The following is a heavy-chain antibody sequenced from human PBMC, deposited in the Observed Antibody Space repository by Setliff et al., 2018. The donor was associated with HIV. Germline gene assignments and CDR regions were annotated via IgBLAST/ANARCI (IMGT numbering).Heavy chain of an antibody. J-gene: IGHJ6*02. Sequence: KPGVSLRLSCAASGFTFSSSSMTCVRQAPGKGLEWVTSISSSSSYIYYADSMKGRFTISRDNAKNSLYLQMNSLRAEDTAVYYCARPTNIDTLYYGSQSFYMYYYGMDVWGQGTTVTVSS. V-gene: IGHV3-21*01. D-gene: IGHD3-10*01. CDR1: GFTFSSSS. CDR2: ISSSSSYI. CDR3: ARPTNIDTLYYGSQSFYMYYYGMDV.